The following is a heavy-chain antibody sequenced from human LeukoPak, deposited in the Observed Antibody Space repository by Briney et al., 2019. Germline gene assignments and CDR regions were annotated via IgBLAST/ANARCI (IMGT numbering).Heavy chain of an antibody. CDR2: ISGSGGST. CDR1: GFTFSSYA. J-gene: IGHJ5*02. Sequence: SGGALRLSCAASGFTFSSYAMSWVRQAPGKGLEWVSAISGSGGSTYYADSVKGRFTISRDNSKNTLYLQMNSLRAEDTAVYYCAKDASSGYESWFDPWGQGTLVTVSS. CDR3: AKDASSGYESWFDP. D-gene: IGHD3-22*01. V-gene: IGHV3-23*01.